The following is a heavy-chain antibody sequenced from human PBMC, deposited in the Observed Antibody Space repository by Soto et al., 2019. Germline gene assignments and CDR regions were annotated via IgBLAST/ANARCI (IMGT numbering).Heavy chain of an antibody. CDR2: IYYSGGT. D-gene: IGHD1-1*01. J-gene: IGHJ3*02. CDR3: ARHGRWHDLDI. Sequence: QVQLQESGPGLVKPSETLSLTCTVSGGSISSYYWSWIRQPPGKGLEWIGYIYYSGGTNYNHSLKGRVTISVDTSKNQFSLKLSSVTAADTAVYYCARHGRWHDLDIWGQGTMVTVSS. CDR1: GGSISSYY. V-gene: IGHV4-59*08.